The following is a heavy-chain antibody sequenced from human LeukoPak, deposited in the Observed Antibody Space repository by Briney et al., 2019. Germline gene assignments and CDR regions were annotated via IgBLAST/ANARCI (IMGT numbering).Heavy chain of an antibody. CDR3: AREAGDYYENYFDY. D-gene: IGHD3-22*01. V-gene: IGHV1-2*06. Sequence: ASVKVSCKASGYTFTGYYMHWVRQAPGQALEWMGRINPNSGGTNYAQKFQGRVTMTRDTSISTAYMELSRLRSDDTAVYYCAREAGDYYENYFDYWGQGTLVTVSS. CDR1: GYTFTGYY. J-gene: IGHJ4*02. CDR2: INPNSGGT.